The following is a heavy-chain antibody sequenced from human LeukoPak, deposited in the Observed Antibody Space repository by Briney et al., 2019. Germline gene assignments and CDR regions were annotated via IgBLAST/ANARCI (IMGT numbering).Heavy chain of an antibody. Sequence: SVKVSCKASGGTFSSYAISWVRQAPGQGLEWMGRIIPILGIANYAQKFQGRVTITADKSTSTAYMELSSLRSEDTAVYYCARDKVLRYFDYYYGMDVWGQGTTVTVSS. CDR3: ARDKVLRYFDYYYGMDV. J-gene: IGHJ6*02. D-gene: IGHD3-9*01. CDR2: IIPILGIA. V-gene: IGHV1-69*04. CDR1: GGTFSSYA.